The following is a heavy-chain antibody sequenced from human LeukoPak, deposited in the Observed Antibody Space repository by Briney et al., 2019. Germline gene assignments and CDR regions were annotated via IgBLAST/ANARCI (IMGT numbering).Heavy chain of an antibody. CDR1: GVTFSSDG. CDR2: ISYDGGNK. V-gene: IGHV3-30*18. D-gene: IGHD6-13*01. J-gene: IGHJ3*02. CDR3: AKAGAAAGIYDAFDI. Sequence: GGSLRLSCAASGVTFSSDGMHGVRHAPGRGLGWGAGISYDGGNKYYAASVKGRFTIPRDNSKNTLYLQMNSLRAEDTAVYYCAKAGAAAGIYDAFDIWGQGTMVTVSS.